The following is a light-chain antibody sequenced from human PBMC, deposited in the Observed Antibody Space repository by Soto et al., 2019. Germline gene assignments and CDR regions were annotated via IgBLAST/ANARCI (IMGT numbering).Light chain of an antibody. Sequence: QSVLTQPASVSGSPGQSITISCTGTSSDVGSGSHNLVSWYQQRPGKVPKLMIYEGSKRPSGVSNRFSGSKSGYTVSLTISGLQAEDEADYYCCSYAGSFTYVFGTGTKVTVL. V-gene: IGLV2-23*01. CDR3: CSYAGSFTYV. CDR2: EGS. CDR1: SSDVGSGSHNL. J-gene: IGLJ1*01.